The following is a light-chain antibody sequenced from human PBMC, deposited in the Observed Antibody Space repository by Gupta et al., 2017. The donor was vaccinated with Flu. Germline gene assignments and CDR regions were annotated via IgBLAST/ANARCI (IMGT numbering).Light chain of an antibody. CDR2: GAS. V-gene: IGKV1-9*01. CDR3: QQLNSYPLT. J-gene: IGKJ4*01. Sequence: GDRVTITCRASQGIRSYLAWYQQKAGKAPKLLINGASTLQSGVPSRFSGSGSGTEFTLTISSRQPEDFATYYCQQLNSYPLTFGGGTKVEIK. CDR1: QGIRSY.